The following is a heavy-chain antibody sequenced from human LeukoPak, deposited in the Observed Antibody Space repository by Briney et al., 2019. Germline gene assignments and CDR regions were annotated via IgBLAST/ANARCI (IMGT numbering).Heavy chain of an antibody. V-gene: IGHV3-23*01. Sequence: PGGSLRLSCAASGFTFSSYWMHWVRQAPGKGLEWVSAISGSGGSTYYADSVKGRFTISRDNSKNTLYLQMNSLRAEDTAVYYCAKEDVDLYYYYYMDVWGKGTTVTVSS. D-gene: IGHD5-12*01. CDR2: ISGSGGST. CDR3: AKEDVDLYYYYYMDV. J-gene: IGHJ6*03. CDR1: GFTFSSYW.